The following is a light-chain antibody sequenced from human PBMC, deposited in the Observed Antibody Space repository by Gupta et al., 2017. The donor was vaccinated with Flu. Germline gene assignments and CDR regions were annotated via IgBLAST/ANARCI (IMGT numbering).Light chain of an antibody. CDR1: QSISNTY. CDR3: QPYGT. J-gene: IGKJ1*01. CDR2: GTS. Sequence: EIVLTQSPGTLSLSPGERVTLSCRASQSISNTYLAWYQQKPGQAPRLLSHGTSSRATGIPDRFSGSGSESDYTRPRRQLESEDFDGDGGQPYGTFGQGTKVEIK. V-gene: IGKV3-20*01.